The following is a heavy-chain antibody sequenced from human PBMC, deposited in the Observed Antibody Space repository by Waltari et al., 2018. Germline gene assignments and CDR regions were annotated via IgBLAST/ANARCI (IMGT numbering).Heavy chain of an antibody. Sequence: QVQLVQSGAEVKMPGASVKVSCKASGLSFTNNFFHWLRQAPGQGLEWMGIINPSSGSTRYAQKFRGRVTMTRDTSTNTLYMELSSLKSKDTAVYYCARDGDDHAFDMWGRG. V-gene: IGHV1-46*01. J-gene: IGHJ3*02. CDR2: INPSSGST. D-gene: IGHD1-1*01. CDR3: ARDGDDHAFDM. CDR1: GLSFTNNF.